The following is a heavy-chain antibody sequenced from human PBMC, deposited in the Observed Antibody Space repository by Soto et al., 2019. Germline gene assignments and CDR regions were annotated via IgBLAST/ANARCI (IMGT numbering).Heavy chain of an antibody. D-gene: IGHD2-15*01. Sequence: SETLSLTCTVSGGSISIYYLSWIRQPPGKGLEWIGYIYYSGSTNYNPSLKSRVTISVDTSKNQFSLKLSSVTAADTAVYYCARVPRGGKGVYYFDYWGQGTLVTVSS. J-gene: IGHJ4*02. CDR3: ARVPRGGKGVYYFDY. V-gene: IGHV4-59*01. CDR1: GGSISIYY. CDR2: IYYSGST.